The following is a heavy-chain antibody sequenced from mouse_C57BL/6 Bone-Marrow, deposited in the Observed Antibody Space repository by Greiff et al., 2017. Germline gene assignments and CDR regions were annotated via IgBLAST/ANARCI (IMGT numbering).Heavy chain of an antibody. V-gene: IGHV14-4*01. J-gene: IGHJ2*01. CDR3: TTPAKYYFDY. CDR1: GFNIKDDY. CDR2: IDPENGDT. Sequence: VQLQQSGAELVRPGASVKLSCTASGFNIKDDYMPWVKQRPEQGLEWIGWIDPENGDTEYASKFQGKAIITADTSSNTAYLHLSSLTSEDTAVYYCTTPAKYYFDYWGQGTTLTVSS.